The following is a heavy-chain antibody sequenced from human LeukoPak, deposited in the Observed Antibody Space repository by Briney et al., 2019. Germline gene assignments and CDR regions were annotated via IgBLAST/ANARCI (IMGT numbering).Heavy chain of an antibody. CDR1: GYSVSSDCY. J-gene: IGHJ4*02. CDR2: IHHRGTT. CDR3: ARVFGFGVVTPYFDY. D-gene: IGHD3-3*01. V-gene: IGHV4-38-2*01. Sequence: SETLSLTCAVSGYSVSSDCYWGWIRRSPGTGLQWIASIHHRGTTHYNPSLRSRFTISLDTSKKQFSLKVNFVTAADTAVYYCARVFGFGVVTPYFDYWGQGTLVTVSS.